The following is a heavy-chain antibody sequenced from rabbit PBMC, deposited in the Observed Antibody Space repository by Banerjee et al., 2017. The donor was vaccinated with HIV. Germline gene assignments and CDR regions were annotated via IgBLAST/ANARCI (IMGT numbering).Heavy chain of an antibody. V-gene: IGHV1S45*01. Sequence: QQQLEESGGGLVKPEGSLTLTCTASGIDFSSNYYMCWVRQAPGKGLEWIGCIGAGSGTTYYASWAKGRFTISKTSSTTVALQMTSLTAADTATYFCARGSAYAGAGYALWGPGTLVTVS. CDR2: IGAGSGTT. CDR3: ARGSAYAGAGYAL. CDR1: GIDFSSNYY. J-gene: IGHJ4*01. D-gene: IGHD4-2*01.